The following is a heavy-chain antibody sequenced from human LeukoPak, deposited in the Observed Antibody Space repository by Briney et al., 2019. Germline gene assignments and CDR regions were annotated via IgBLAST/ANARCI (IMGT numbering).Heavy chain of an antibody. V-gene: IGHV3-74*01. CDR3: ARGTTILFDY. CDR2: IYSEGSTT. Sequence: GGSLRLSCAASGFTFSTYWMHWVRQAPGEGLVWVSRIYSEGSTTSYADSVKGRFTISRDNAKNTLYLQMNSLRAEDTAVYYCARGTTILFDYWGQGTLVTVSS. J-gene: IGHJ4*02. D-gene: IGHD1/OR15-1a*01. CDR1: GFTFSTYW.